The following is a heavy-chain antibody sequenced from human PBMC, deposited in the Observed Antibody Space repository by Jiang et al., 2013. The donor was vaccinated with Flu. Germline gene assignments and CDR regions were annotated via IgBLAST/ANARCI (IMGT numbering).Heavy chain of an antibody. Sequence: GSGLVKPSGTLSLTCAVSGGSISSSNWWSWVRQPPGKGLEWIGEIYHSGSTNYNPSLKSRVTISVDKSKNQFSLKLSSVTAADTAVYYCARSSSGYYYADPPYYFDYWGQGTLVTVSS. V-gene: IGHV4-4*02. J-gene: IGHJ4*02. CDR1: GGSISSSNW. CDR2: IYHSGST. CDR3: ARSSSGYYYADPPYYFDY. D-gene: IGHD3-22*01.